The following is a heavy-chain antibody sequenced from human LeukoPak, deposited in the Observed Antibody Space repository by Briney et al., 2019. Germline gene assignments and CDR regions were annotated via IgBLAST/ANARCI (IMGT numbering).Heavy chain of an antibody. Sequence: SGTLSLTCAVSGGSIMTTNWWSWVRQPPGKGLEWNGEVHLSGATNYNPSLESRVSMSIDTSKNQMSLKLTSVTAADTAIYFCTRESGAFSPFGFWGQGTLVTVSS. CDR1: GGSIMTTNW. J-gene: IGHJ4*02. CDR3: TRESGAFSPFGF. V-gene: IGHV4-4*02. D-gene: IGHD1-26*01. CDR2: VHLSGAT.